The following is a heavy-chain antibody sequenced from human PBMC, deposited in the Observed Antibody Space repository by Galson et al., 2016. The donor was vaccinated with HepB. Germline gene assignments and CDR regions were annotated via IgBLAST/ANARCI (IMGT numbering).Heavy chain of an antibody. J-gene: IGHJ3*01. CDR3: ARHECRGSDCFSAYDF. V-gene: IGHV5-51*01. D-gene: IGHD2-21*02. Sequence: QSGAEVKKPGESLKISCKGSGYRFANYWIGWVRQMPGKGLESMGIVYPGNSETRYSPSFQGQVTISADKSITTVYLQGNSLKASDSAIYYCARHECRGSDCFSAYDFWGQGTVVTVSS. CDR1: GYRFANYW. CDR2: VYPGNSET.